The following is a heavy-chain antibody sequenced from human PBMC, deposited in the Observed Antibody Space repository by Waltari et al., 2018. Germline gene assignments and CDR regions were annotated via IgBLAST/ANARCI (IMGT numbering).Heavy chain of an antibody. Sequence: QVQLLESGGGVVQPGGSLRLSCAASGFTFSNYDMHWVRQAPGKGLEVVAFVRYDGGNSYNIDSVKGRFTVSRDNSKNTLYVQMNSLRPEDTAIYYCARGGMGYYYSDYWGQGTLVLVSS. CDR3: ARGGMGYYYSDY. D-gene: IGHD1-1*01. V-gene: IGHV3-30*02. CDR2: VRYDGGNS. CDR1: GFTFSNYD. J-gene: IGHJ4*02.